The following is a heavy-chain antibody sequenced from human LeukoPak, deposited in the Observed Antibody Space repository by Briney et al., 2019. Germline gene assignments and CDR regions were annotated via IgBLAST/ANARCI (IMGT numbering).Heavy chain of an antibody. J-gene: IGHJ4*02. CDR1: GYSISSGYY. Sequence: KPSVTLSLTCAVSGYSISSGYYWGWIRQPPGKWLEWIGSIYHSGSTYYNPSLKSRVTISVDTSKNQFSLKLSSVTAADTAVYYCASYDFWSGYHDYWGQGTLVTVSS. D-gene: IGHD3-3*01. V-gene: IGHV4-38-2*01. CDR3: ASYDFWSGYHDY. CDR2: IYHSGST.